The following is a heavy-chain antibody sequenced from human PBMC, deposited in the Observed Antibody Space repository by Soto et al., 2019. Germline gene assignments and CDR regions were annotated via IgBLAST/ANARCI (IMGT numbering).Heavy chain of an antibody. CDR3: ATIAAAQGEYYNGMDV. CDR2: ISGSGGTT. D-gene: IGHD6-13*01. V-gene: IGHV3-23*01. CDR1: GFRFSSYA. J-gene: IGHJ6*02. Sequence: EVQLLESGGDLVQPGGSLRLSCAASGFRFSSYAMSWVRQAPGKGLEWTSSISGSGGTTYYADSVKGRITISRDNSKNTVYLQMSGLRAEDTAIYYCATIAAAQGEYYNGMDVWGQGTTVSVSS.